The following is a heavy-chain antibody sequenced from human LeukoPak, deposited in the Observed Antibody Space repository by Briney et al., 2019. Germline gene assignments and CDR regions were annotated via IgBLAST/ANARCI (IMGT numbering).Heavy chain of an antibody. V-gene: IGHV1-18*01. D-gene: IGHD3-3*01. CDR2: ISAYNGNT. J-gene: IGHJ4*02. CDR1: GYTFTSYG. Sequence: ASVKVSCKASGYTFTSYGISWVRQAPGQGLEWMGWISAYNGNTNYAQKLQGRVTMTTDTSTSTAYMELRSLRSDDTAVYYCARVMYYGFWSGYYEFDYWGQGTLVTVSS. CDR3: ARVMYYGFWSGYYEFDY.